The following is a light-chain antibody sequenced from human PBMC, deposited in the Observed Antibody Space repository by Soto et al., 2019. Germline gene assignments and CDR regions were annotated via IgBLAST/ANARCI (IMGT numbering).Light chain of an antibody. J-gene: IGLJ3*02. CDR1: GSDIGAYNF. Sequence: QSALAQPPSASGAPGQSVTISCTGSGSDIGAYNFVSWYQQHPGKAPKLLIFGGTERPSGVPDRFSGSKSGNTASLTVSGLQADDEAVYSCYSYAGRNIWVFGGGTQLPVL. CDR3: YSYAGRNIWV. CDR2: GGT. V-gene: IGLV2-8*01.